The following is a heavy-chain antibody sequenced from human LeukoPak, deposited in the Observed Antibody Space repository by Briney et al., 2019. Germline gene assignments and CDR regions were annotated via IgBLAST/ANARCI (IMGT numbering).Heavy chain of an antibody. V-gene: IGHV4-59*01. D-gene: IGHD3-10*01. CDR1: GGSISRYY. CDR2: IYYSGST. J-gene: IGHJ5*02. Sequence: SETLSLTCTVSGGSISRYYWSWIRQPPGKGLEWIGYIYYSGSTNYNPSLKSRVTISVDTSKNQFSLKLSSVTAADTAVYYCARGHGSGSYYQPDITFDPWGQGTLVTVSS. CDR3: ARGHGSGSYYQPDITFDP.